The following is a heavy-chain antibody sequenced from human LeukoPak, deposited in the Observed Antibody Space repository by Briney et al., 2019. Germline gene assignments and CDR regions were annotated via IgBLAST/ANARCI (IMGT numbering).Heavy chain of an antibody. CDR3: ARDSYSGSFRIFDY. CDR1: GGSISSYY. V-gene: IGHV4-4*07. D-gene: IGHD1-26*01. J-gene: IGHJ4*02. CDR2: IYTSGST. Sequence: SETLSLTCTVSGGSISSYYWSWIRQPAGKGLEWIGRIYTSGSTNYNPSLKSRVTMSVDASKNQFSLKLSSVTAADTAVYYCARDSYSGSFRIFDYWGQGTLVTVSS.